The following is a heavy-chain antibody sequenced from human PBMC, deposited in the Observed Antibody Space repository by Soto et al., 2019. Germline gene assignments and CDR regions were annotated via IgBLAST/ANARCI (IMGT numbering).Heavy chain of an antibody. Sequence: QVQLVESGGGVVQPGRSLRLSCAASGFTFSSYGMHWVRQAPGKGLEWVAVIWYDGSNKYYADSVKGRFTISRDNSKNTLCLQMNSLRAEDTAVYYCAGGYDSSGYYHGWGQGTLVTVSS. J-gene: IGHJ4*02. CDR1: GFTFSSYG. CDR2: IWYDGSNK. CDR3: AGGYDSSGYYHG. V-gene: IGHV3-33*01. D-gene: IGHD3-22*01.